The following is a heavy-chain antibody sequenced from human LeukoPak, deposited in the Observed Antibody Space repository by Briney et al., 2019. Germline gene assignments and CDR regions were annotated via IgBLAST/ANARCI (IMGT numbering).Heavy chain of an antibody. J-gene: IGHJ5*02. CDR3: ARITYDFWSGYYMPDDP. D-gene: IGHD3-3*01. V-gene: IGHV1-69*13. CDR1: GGTFSSYA. Sequence: SVKVSCKASGGTFSSYAISWVRQAPGQGLEWMGGIIPIFGTANYAQKFQGRVTITADESTSTAYMELSSLRSEDTAVYYCARITYDFWSGYYMPDDPWGQGTLVTVSS. CDR2: IIPIFGTA.